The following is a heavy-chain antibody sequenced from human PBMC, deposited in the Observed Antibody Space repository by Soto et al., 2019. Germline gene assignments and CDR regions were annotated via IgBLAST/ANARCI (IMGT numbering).Heavy chain of an antibody. CDR1: GLTLSSYG. D-gene: IGHD3-22*01. CDR2: ISGITNYK. Sequence: EVQLVESGGGLVTPGGSLRLSCAASGLTLSSYGMSWVRQAPGKGLEWVSSISGITNYKYSADSLKGRFTISRDNAKNSLYLQMNSLRAEDTAVYYCAGGSRDTSGYYDFDYWGQGTLVTVSS. CDR3: AGGSRDTSGYYDFDY. V-gene: IGHV3-21*02. J-gene: IGHJ4*02.